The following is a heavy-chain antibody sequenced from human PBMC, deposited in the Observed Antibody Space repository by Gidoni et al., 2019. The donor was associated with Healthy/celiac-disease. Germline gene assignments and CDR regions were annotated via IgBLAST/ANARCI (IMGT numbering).Heavy chain of an antibody. CDR1: GFTFSRYS. CDR2: ISSSSSYI. CDR3: ASWTHEGSSWTAYYFDY. Sequence: EVQLVESGGGMVKPGGSLRLSCAASGFTFSRYSMNWVRQAPGKVLEWVSSISSSSSYIYYADSVKGRFTISRENAKNSLYLKMNSRRAEDTAVYYCASWTHEGSSWTAYYFDYWGQGTLVTVSS. D-gene: IGHD6-13*01. J-gene: IGHJ4*02. V-gene: IGHV3-21*01.